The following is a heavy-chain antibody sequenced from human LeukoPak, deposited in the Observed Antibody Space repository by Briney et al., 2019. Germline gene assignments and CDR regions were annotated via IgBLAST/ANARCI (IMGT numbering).Heavy chain of an antibody. J-gene: IGHJ4*02. CDR1: GFTFSSYS. V-gene: IGHV3-21*01. CDR2: ISSSSSYI. Sequence: GGSLRLSCAASGFTFSSYSMNWVHQAPGKGLEWVSSISSSSSYIYYADSVKGRFTISRDNAKNSLYLQMNSLRAEDTAVYYCAREGSGYESLDYWGQGTLVTVSS. D-gene: IGHD5-12*01. CDR3: AREGSGYESLDY.